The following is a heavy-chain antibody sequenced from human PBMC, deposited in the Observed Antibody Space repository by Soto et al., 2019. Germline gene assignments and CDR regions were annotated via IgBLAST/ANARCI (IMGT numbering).Heavy chain of an antibody. V-gene: IGHV3-20*04. CDR2: INWNGGST. CDR1: GFTFDDYG. J-gene: IGHJ6*02. CDR3: ARERSDSSSWGSYYYYGMDV. D-gene: IGHD6-13*01. Sequence: GGSLRLSCAASGFTFDDYGMSWVRQAPGKGLEWVSGINWNGGSTGYADSVKGRFTISRDNAKNSLYLQMNSLRAEDTALYYCARERSDSSSWGSYYYYGMDVWGQGTTVTVSS.